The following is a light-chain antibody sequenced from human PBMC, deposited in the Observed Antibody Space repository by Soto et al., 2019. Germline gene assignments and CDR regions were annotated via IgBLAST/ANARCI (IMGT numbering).Light chain of an antibody. CDR3: QSYDSSLTVL. Sequence: SVLTQPPSVSGAPGQRVTISCTGSSSNIGAGYDVHWYQQLPGTAPKLLIYDNTNRPSGVPDRFSGSNSGTSASLAITGLQAEDEADYYCQSYDSSLTVLFGTGTKLTVL. V-gene: IGLV1-40*01. J-gene: IGLJ1*01. CDR1: SSNIGAGYD. CDR2: DNT.